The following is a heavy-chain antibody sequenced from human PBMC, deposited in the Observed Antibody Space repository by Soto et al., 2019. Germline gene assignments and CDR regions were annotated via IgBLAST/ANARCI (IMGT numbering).Heavy chain of an antibody. Sequence: TLSLTCTASGCSISSGGYHWSWNPEIPGKGVAWIGHSYDCGSTYYDPSLKSRFTISVDTSKNQFSLKLSSVTAADTAVYYCGRASSSSNGGGAWGQGTTVTVSS. CDR1: GCSISSGGYH. J-gene: IGHJ6*02. CDR3: GRASSSSNGGGA. V-gene: IGHV4-31*03. D-gene: IGHD3-16*01. CDR2: SYDCGST.